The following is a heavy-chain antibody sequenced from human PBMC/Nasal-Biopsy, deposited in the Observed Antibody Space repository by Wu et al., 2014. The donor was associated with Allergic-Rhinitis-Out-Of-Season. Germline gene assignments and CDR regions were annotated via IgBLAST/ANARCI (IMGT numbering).Heavy chain of an antibody. CDR1: GFTFTDYG. CDR2: VSHDERHE. CDR3: VRDSGVWGASGDLDN. J-gene: IGHJ4*02. V-gene: IGHV3-30*03. Sequence: LRLSCAASGFTFTDYGVHWVRQAPGKGLEWVAVVSHDERHEYYADSVKGRFTISRDNARNALYLQMNSLRAEDTAVYFCVRDSGVWGASGDLDNWGQGTLVTVSS. D-gene: IGHD1-26*01.